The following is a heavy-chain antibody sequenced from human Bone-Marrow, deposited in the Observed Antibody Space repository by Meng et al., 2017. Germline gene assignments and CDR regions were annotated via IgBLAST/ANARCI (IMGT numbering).Heavy chain of an antibody. Sequence: QLQLQESGPGLVKPSETLSLPFTVSGGSISSSSYYWGWIRQPPGKGLEWIGSIYYSGSTYYNPSLKSRVTISVDTSKNQFSLKLRFVTATDTAVYYCARHQWGWYYFDYWGQGTLVTVSS. J-gene: IGHJ4*02. D-gene: IGHD6-19*01. CDR1: GGSISSSSYY. CDR3: ARHQWGWYYFDY. CDR2: IYYSGST. V-gene: IGHV4-39*01.